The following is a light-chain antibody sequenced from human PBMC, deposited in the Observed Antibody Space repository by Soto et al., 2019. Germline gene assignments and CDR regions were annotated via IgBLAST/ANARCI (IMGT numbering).Light chain of an antibody. CDR1: QSSRIV. CDR3: QQYDNYKPLT. CDR2: DAA. V-gene: IGKV1-5*01. J-gene: IGKJ4*01. Sequence: MTPCPASLSVSPGVFVTLSCRASQSSRIVLAVYQQQQGKDAKMLIIDAASLESRTPPRSSSRRSATKVSPPINSRQPADFSAYYCQQYDNYKPLTFGRGTKVDI.